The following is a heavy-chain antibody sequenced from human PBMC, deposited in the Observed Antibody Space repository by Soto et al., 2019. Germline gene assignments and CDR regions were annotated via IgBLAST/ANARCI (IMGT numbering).Heavy chain of an antibody. V-gene: IGHV1-46*03. Sequence: SVKVSCKASGYTFTSYYMHWVRQAPGQGLEWMGIINPSGGSTSYAQKFQGRVTMTRDTSTSTVYMELSSLRSEDTAVYYCARSGAALGVPAPGYYYYYMDVWGKGTTVTVSS. D-gene: IGHD2-2*01. J-gene: IGHJ6*03. CDR3: ARSGAALGVPAPGYYYYYMDV. CDR2: INPSGGST. CDR1: GYTFTSYY.